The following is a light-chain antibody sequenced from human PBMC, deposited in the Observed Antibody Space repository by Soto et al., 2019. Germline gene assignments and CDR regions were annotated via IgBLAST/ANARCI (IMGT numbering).Light chain of an antibody. J-gene: IGLJ2*01. Sequence: QSVLTQPPSVSGAPGQRVTISCTGSSSNIGAGYDVHWYQQLPGTAPKLLIYGNTNRPSGVPDRFSGSKSDTSASLAITGLQTEDEADYYCQSSDNSLGGSVLFGGGTKLTVL. CDR3: QSSDNSLGGSVL. V-gene: IGLV1-40*01. CDR2: GNT. CDR1: SSNIGAGYD.